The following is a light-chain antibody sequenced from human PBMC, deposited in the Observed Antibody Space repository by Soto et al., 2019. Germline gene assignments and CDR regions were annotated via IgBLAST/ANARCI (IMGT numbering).Light chain of an antibody. V-gene: IGKV3-15*01. J-gene: IGKJ1*01. CDR3: QNYNNRPRT. Sequence: IVRTQSPSAVSVSPLERATLSFMSIQNVIINLTLYQRKPGEAPRLLIYGASTRATGIPARFSGSGSGTESILTISRLQSEDFAVYCCQNYNNRPRTFGQGTKVDIK. CDR1: QNVIIN. CDR2: GAS.